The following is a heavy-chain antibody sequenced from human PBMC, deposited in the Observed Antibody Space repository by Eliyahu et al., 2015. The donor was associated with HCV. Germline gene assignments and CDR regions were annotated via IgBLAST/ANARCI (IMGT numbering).Heavy chain of an antibody. Sequence: EVQLVESGGGLVKPGGSLRLSCAASGFTFNNAWMNWVRQAPGKGREWVGRIQSKTDGGTTDYAAPVKGRFTISRDDSKNTLYLQMNSLKTEDTAVYYCTTSGPNKGDFWGQGTLVTVSS. V-gene: IGHV3-15*07. CDR2: IQSKTDGGTT. J-gene: IGHJ4*02. CDR1: GFTFNNAW. CDR3: TTSGPNKGDF. D-gene: IGHD6-25*01.